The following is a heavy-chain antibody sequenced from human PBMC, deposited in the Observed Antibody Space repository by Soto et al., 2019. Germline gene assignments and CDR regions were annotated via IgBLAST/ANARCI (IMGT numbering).Heavy chain of an antibody. V-gene: IGHV4-59*01. J-gene: IGHJ4*02. CDR2: IYYSGSA. CDR3: ARWTYCGGDCYWLDF. CDR1: GGSISGFY. D-gene: IGHD2-21*02. Sequence: SSETLSLTCTISGGSISGFYWGWIRQPPGKGLEWIGNIYYSGSANYDPSLRSRVTISLNTSKNQFSLNLNSVTAADTAIYYCARWTYCGGDCYWLDFWGQGTLVTSPQ.